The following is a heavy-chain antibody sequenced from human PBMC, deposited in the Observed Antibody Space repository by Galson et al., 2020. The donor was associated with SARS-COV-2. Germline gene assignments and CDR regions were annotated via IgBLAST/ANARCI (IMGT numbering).Heavy chain of an antibody. V-gene: IGHV3-21*01. CDR3: ARAVGTAVVYYWYFDL. Sequence: KIGESLKISCASSGLTFSKYTMNWVRQAPGKGPEWLSSMSNSGSQIFYAASVRGRFTISRDDARNSLYLQMDSLRVEDTAVYYCARAVGTAVVYYWYFDLWGRGALVTVSS. J-gene: IGHJ2*01. CDR1: GLTFSKYT. CDR2: MSNSGSQI. D-gene: IGHD6-13*01.